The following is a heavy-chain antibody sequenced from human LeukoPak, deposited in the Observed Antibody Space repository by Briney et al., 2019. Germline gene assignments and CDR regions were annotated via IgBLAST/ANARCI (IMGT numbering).Heavy chain of an antibody. CDR1: GYSFTSYW. CDR2: IYPGDSDT. CDR3: ASAVAGSIGYAFDI. J-gene: IGHJ3*02. V-gene: IGHV5-51*01. Sequence: GESLKISCKGSGYSFTSYWIGLVRQMPGKGLEWMGIIYPGDSDTRYGPSFQGQVTISAHKSLSTAYLQWSSLQASDTAMYYCASAVAGSIGYAFDIWGQGTMVTVSS. D-gene: IGHD6-19*01.